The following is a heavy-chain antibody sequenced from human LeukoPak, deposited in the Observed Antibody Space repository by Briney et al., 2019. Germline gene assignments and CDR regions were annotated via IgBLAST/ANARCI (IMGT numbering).Heavy chain of an antibody. CDR1: GGSISSGGSS. J-gene: IGHJ6*02. D-gene: IGHD4-17*01. Sequence: SQTLSLTCAVSGGSISSGGSSWSWIRQPPGKGLEWIGYIYHSGSTYYNPSLKSRVTISVDRSKNQFSLKLSSVTAADTAVYYCARVIGDSYYYYGMDVWGQGTTVTVSS. V-gene: IGHV4-30-2*01. CDR2: IYHSGST. CDR3: ARVIGDSYYYYGMDV.